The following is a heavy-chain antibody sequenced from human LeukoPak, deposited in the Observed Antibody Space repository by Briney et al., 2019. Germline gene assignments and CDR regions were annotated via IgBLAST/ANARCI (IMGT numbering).Heavy chain of an antibody. J-gene: IGHJ1*01. D-gene: IGHD4-17*01. CDR3: AKIVWGRYGVYQNLLFQH. Sequence: GGSLSLSCAASGFTFSSYAMRWVRQAAGKELEWVSAISGSGGSKYYADCVRGGFTISRDNSKNTLYLQMNSLRAEDTAVYYCAKIVWGRYGVYQNLLFQHWGQGTLVTVSS. V-gene: IGHV3-23*01. CDR1: GFTFSSYA. CDR2: ISGSGGSK.